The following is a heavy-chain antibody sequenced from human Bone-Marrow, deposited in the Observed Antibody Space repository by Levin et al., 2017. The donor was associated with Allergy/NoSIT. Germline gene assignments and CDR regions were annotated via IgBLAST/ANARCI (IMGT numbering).Heavy chain of an antibody. Sequence: GGSLRLSCAASGFTFSNYGMHWVRQAPGKGLEGVAFIWYDGNNKYYGDSVKGRFTISRDNSKNTLYLQMNSLRAEDTAVYYCARDPRGVLRFLEWPPEKYNLYYMDVWGKGTTVTVSS. CDR1: GFTFSNYG. V-gene: IGHV3-33*01. J-gene: IGHJ6*04. CDR3: ARDPRGVLRFLEWPPEKYNLYYMDV. D-gene: IGHD3-3*01. CDR2: IWYDGNNK.